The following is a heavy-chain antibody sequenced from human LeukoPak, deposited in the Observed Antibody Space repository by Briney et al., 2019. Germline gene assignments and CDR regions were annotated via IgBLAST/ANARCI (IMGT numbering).Heavy chain of an antibody. CDR3: ARDLFIGSSSWYESFDY. V-gene: IGHV7-4-1*02. Sequence: ASVKVSCKASGYTCTSYAINWVRQAPGQGLEWMGWINTNTGNPTYAQGFTGRFVFSLDTSVSTAYLQISSLKAEDTAVYYCARDLFIGSSSWYESFDYWGQGTLVTVSS. CDR2: INTNTGNP. J-gene: IGHJ4*02. CDR1: GYTCTSYA. D-gene: IGHD6-13*01.